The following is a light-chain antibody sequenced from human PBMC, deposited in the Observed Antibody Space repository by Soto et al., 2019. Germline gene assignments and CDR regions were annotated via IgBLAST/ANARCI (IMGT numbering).Light chain of an antibody. CDR2: GAS. Sequence: DIVMTQSPATLPVSPGERATLSFRASQSVSSNLAWYQQKPGQAPRFLIYGASTRATGIPARFSGSGSGTDFTLTISRLEPGDFAVYYCQQYGSSLTFGQGTRLEIK. J-gene: IGKJ5*01. CDR3: QQYGSSLT. CDR1: QSVSSN. V-gene: IGKV3-15*01.